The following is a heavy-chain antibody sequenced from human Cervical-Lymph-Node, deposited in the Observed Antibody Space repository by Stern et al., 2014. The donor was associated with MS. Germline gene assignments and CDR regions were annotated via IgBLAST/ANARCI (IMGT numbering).Heavy chain of an antibody. J-gene: IGHJ5*02. CDR2: IIPILGLP. CDR3: ARGVVSNRAAATLHNLFDP. Sequence: VQLVQSGAEVKKPGSSANVSCKASGGTFSSSYAITWMRQAPGQGLEWMGRIIPILGLPNYAQKFQGRVTITADTATSTAYMELSSLRSEDTAVYYCARGVVSNRAAATLHNLFDPWGQGTLVTVSS. CDR1: GGTFSSSYA. D-gene: IGHD2-15*01. V-gene: IGHV1-69*04.